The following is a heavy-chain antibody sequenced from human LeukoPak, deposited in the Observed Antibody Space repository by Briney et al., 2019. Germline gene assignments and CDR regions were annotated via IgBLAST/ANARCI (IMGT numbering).Heavy chain of an antibody. J-gene: IGHJ4*02. CDR2: ISAYNGNT. D-gene: IGHD3-22*01. CDR3: ARRVYYDSSGYYWG. CDR1: GGTFSSYA. Sequence: GASVKVSCKASGGTFSSYAISWVRQAPGQGREWMGWISAYNGNTNYAQKLQGRVTMTTDTSTSTAYMELRSLRSEDTAVYYCARRVYYDSSGYYWGWGQGTLVTVSS. V-gene: IGHV1-18*01.